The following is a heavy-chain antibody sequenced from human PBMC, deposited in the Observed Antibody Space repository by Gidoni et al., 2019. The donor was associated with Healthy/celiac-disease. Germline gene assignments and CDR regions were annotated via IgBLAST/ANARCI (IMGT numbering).Heavy chain of an antibody. CDR3: ARGLSQKYYYGSGSYYRHYYYYGMDV. CDR1: GGSFSGYY. CDR2: INHSGST. Sequence: QVQLQQWGAGLLKPSETLSLTCAVYGGSFSGYYWSWIRQPPGKGLEWIGEINHSGSTNYNPSLKSRVTISVDTSKNQFSLKLSSVTAADTAVYYCARGLSQKYYYGSGSYYRHYYYYGMDVWGQGTTVTVSS. J-gene: IGHJ6*02. D-gene: IGHD3-10*01. V-gene: IGHV4-34*01.